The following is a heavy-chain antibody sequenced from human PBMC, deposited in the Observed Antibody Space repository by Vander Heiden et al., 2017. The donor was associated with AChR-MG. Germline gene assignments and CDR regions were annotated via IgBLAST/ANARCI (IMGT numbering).Heavy chain of an antibody. CDR3: ARDTPADYGDYGRWTAGYYYYYMDV. V-gene: IGHV1-69*06. D-gene: IGHD4-17*01. CDR2: IIPIFGTA. CDR1: GGTVSSYA. Sequence: QVQLVQSGAEVKKPGSSVKVSCQASGGTVSSYAISWVRQAPGQGLEWMGGIIPIFGTANYAQKFQGRVTITADKATSTAYMELSSLRSEETAVYYCARDTPADYGDYGRWTAGYYYYYMDVWGKGPTVTVSS. J-gene: IGHJ6*03.